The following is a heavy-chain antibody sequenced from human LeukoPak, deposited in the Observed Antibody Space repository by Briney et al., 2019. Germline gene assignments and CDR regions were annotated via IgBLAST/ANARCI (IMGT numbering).Heavy chain of an antibody. CDR1: GDTFSNYY. D-gene: IGHD3-22*01. Sequence: ASVKVSCKASGDTFSNYYMHWVRQAPGQGLEWMGMINPSGGSTTYAQKFQGRVTMTRDMSTSTVYMELSSLRSEDTAVYYCARAPGGYYYDSRGYFPYIDYWGQGTLVTVSS. V-gene: IGHV1-46*01. CDR2: INPSGGST. J-gene: IGHJ4*02. CDR3: ARAPGGYYYDSRGYFPYIDY.